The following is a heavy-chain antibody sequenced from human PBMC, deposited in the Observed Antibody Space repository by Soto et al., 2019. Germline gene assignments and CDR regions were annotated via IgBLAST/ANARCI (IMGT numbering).Heavy chain of an antibody. Sequence: QVQLVQSGAEVKKPGSSVKVSCKASGGTFSSYAISWVRQAPGQGLEWMGGIIPLFGTANYAQKFQGRVKITADKSTRTASMELSSLRSEDTAGYYFARLGYYDSRGYYSNLFDPWGQGPLVTVSS. V-gene: IGHV1-69*06. D-gene: IGHD3-22*01. CDR3: ARLGYYDSRGYYSNLFDP. CDR2: IIPLFGTA. J-gene: IGHJ5*02. CDR1: GGTFSSYA.